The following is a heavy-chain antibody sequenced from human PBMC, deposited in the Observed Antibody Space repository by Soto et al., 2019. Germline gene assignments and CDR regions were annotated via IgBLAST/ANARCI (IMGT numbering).Heavy chain of an antibody. D-gene: IGHD1-26*01. Sequence: PGESLKISCKGSGYSFTSYWIGWVRQMPGKGLEWMGIIYPGDSDTRYSPSFQGQVTISADKSIRTAYLQWSSLKASDTAMYYCARRLYSGSYYRYYYGMDVWAQGTTVPVSS. CDR3: ARRLYSGSYYRYYYGMDV. CDR2: IYPGDSDT. V-gene: IGHV5-51*01. CDR1: GYSFTSYW. J-gene: IGHJ6*02.